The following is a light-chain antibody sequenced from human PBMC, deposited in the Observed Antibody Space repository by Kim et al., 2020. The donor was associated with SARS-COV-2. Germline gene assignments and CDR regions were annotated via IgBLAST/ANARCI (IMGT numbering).Light chain of an antibody. CDR1: QSILYNPPNKNY. J-gene: IGKJ2*01. CDR3: QHYFTTPFT. V-gene: IGKV4-1*01. Sequence: RATISCKSSQSILYNPPNKNYVAWYQQKPGQPPKLLFSWASTRESGVPDRFTGSGSGTDFTLTINNLQAEDVAVYYCQHYFTTPFTFGQGTKLEIK. CDR2: WAS.